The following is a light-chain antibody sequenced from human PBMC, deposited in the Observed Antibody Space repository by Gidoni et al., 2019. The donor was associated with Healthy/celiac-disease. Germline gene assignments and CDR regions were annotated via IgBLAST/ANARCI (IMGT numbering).Light chain of an antibody. CDR3: NYRDSSGNHLV. J-gene: IGLJ2*01. Sequence: SSELTQDPAVSLGLGQTVRITCQGDSLRSDYASWYQPKPGQAPVLVIYGKNNRPSGIPDRFSGSSSGNTASLTITGAPEEDEADYYCNYRDSSGNHLVFGGGTKLTVL. CDR1: SLRSDY. V-gene: IGLV3-19*01. CDR2: GKN.